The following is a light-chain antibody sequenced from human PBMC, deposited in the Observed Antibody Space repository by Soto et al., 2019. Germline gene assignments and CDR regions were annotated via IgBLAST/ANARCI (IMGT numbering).Light chain of an antibody. CDR1: SSNIGAGYD. CDR3: QSYDSSLSGYVV. J-gene: IGLJ2*01. V-gene: IGLV1-40*01. Sequence: QAVVTQPPSVSGAPGKRVPIPGPGGSSNIGAGYDVHWYQQLPGPAPKLLIYGNSNRPSGVPDRFSGSKSGTSASLAITGLQAEDEADYYCQSYDSSLSGYVVFGGGTKLTVL. CDR2: GNS.